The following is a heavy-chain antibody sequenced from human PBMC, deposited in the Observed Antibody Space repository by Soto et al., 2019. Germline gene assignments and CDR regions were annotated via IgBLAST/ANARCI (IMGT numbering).Heavy chain of an antibody. CDR1: GGSISSGGYY. V-gene: IGHV4-31*03. J-gene: IGHJ4*02. CDR2: IYYSGST. D-gene: IGHD2-15*01. Sequence: QVQLQESGPGLVKPSQTLSLTCTVSGGSISSGGYYWSWIRQHPGKGLEWIGYIYYSGSTYYNPSLKSRVTIPVDTPTNQFSLKLSSVTAADTAVYYCARAPDCSGGSCREYYVDYWGQGTLVTVSS. CDR3: ARAPDCSGGSCREYYVDY.